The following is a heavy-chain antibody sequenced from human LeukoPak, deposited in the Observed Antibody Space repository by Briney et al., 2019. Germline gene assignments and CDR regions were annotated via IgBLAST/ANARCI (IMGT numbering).Heavy chain of an antibody. CDR3: ARWRYSSGWSYFDY. Sequence: PSETLSLTCTVSGGSISSGGYYWSWIRQPPGKGLEWIGYIYHSGSTYYNPSLKSRVTISVDTSKNQFSLKLSSVTAADTAMYYCARWRYSSGWSYFDYWGQGTPVTVSS. J-gene: IGHJ4*02. V-gene: IGHV4-30-2*02. D-gene: IGHD6-19*01. CDR1: GGSISSGGYY. CDR2: IYHSGST.